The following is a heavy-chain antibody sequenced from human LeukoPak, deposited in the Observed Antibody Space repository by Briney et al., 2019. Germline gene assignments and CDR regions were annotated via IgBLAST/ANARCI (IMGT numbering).Heavy chain of an antibody. CDR1: GFTFSSYG. CDR2: ISYDGSNK. Sequence: GRSLRLSCAASGFTFSSYGMHWVRQAPGKGLEWVAVISYDGSNKYYADSVKGRFTISRDNSKNTLYLQVNSLRAEDTAVYYCAKELSITMVRGVITPRYYYYGMDVWGKGTTVTVSS. V-gene: IGHV3-30*18. J-gene: IGHJ6*04. D-gene: IGHD3-10*01. CDR3: AKELSITMVRGVITPRYYYYGMDV.